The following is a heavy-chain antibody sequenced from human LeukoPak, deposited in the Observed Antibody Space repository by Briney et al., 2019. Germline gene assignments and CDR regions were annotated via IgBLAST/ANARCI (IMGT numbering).Heavy chain of an antibody. D-gene: IGHD3-3*01. V-gene: IGHV4-30-2*01. J-gene: IGHJ5*02. Sequence: PSETLSLTCAVSGGSISSGGYSWSWIRQPPGKGLEWIGYIYHSGSTYYNPSLKSRVTISVDRSKNQFSLKLSSVTAADTAVYYCARGGRITIFGANPGATKNWFDPWGQGTLVTVSS. CDR3: ARGGRITIFGANPGATKNWFDP. CDR1: GGSISSGGYS. CDR2: IYHSGST.